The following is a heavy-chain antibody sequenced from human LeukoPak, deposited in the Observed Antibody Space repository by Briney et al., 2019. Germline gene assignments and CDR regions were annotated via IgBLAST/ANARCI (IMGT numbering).Heavy chain of an antibody. Sequence: SVKVSCKASGGTFTNYAISWVRQAPGQGLEWTGGIIPIFDTANYAQKFQGRVTITADESTSTADMELSSLRSEDTAVYYCARYSDPRHGYFDYWGQGTLVTVSS. CDR2: IIPIFDTA. CDR3: ARYSDPRHGYFDY. CDR1: GGTFTNYA. V-gene: IGHV1-69*01. D-gene: IGHD4-17*01. J-gene: IGHJ4*02.